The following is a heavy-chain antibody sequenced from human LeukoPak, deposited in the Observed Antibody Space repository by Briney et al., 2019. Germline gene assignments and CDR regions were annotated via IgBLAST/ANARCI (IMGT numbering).Heavy chain of an antibody. CDR1: GFTVSSNY. V-gene: IGHV3-53*01. CDR3: ARDLYCGGDCYLDAFDI. Sequence: GGSLRLSCAASGFTVSSNYMSWVRQAPGKGLEWVSVIYSGGSTYYADSVKGRFTITRDNSKNTLYLQMNSLRAEDTAVYYCARDLYCGGDCYLDAFDIWGQGTMVTVSS. J-gene: IGHJ3*02. CDR2: IYSGGST. D-gene: IGHD2-21*02.